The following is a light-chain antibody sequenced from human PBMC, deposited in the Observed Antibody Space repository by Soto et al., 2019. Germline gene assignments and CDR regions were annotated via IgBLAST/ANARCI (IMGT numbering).Light chain of an antibody. CDR3: QQLSSYPRT. CDR1: QGISSH. Sequence: IPVAQSPSSLSDSVGYRVTITCRASQGISSHLAWYQQKPGKAPKLLIYAASSLQSGVPSRFSGSGSGADVTPTISSLQPEDVATYYCQQLSSYPRTFGQGTKLEIK. V-gene: IGKV1-9*01. J-gene: IGKJ2*01. CDR2: AAS.